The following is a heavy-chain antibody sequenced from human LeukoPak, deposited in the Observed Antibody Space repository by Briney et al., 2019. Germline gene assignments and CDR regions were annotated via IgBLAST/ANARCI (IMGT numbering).Heavy chain of an antibody. Sequence: ASVKVSCKTSGYTFNDYYLHWVRQAPGQGLERMGWINPNSGRTNYAPKFQGRVTLTTDTSISTAYMELSSPISGDTALYYCARDSRDILTGYYHFWGQGTLVTVSS. CDR1: GYTFNDYY. J-gene: IGHJ4*02. D-gene: IGHD3-9*01. V-gene: IGHV1-2*02. CDR3: ARDSRDILTGYYHF. CDR2: INPNSGRT.